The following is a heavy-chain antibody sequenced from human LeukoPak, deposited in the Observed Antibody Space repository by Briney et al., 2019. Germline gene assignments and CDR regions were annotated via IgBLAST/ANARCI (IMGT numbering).Heavy chain of an antibody. V-gene: IGHV4-34*01. CDR2: INHSGST. CDR1: GGSFSGYY. Sequence: SETLSLTCAVYGGSFSGYYWSWIRQPPGKGLEWIGEINHSGSTNYNPSLKSRVTISVDTSKNQFSLKLSSVTAADTAVYYCARGPPGYCISTSCAATPAYGMDVWGQGTTVTVSS. J-gene: IGHJ6*02. CDR3: ARGPPGYCISTSCAATPAYGMDV. D-gene: IGHD2-2*01.